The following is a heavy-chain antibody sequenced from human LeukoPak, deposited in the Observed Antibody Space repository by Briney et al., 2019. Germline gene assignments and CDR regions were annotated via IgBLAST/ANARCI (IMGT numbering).Heavy chain of an antibody. D-gene: IGHD6-13*01. V-gene: IGHV1-69*05. CDR3: ARDRGERGSSWSLPAHGFDI. J-gene: IGHJ3*02. CDR2: IVPIFGTT. Sequence: SVKVSCKASGGTFSSYAINWVRQAPGQGLEWMGRIVPIFGTTNYAQKFQGRVTITTDESTSTAYMELSSLRSEDTAVYYCARDRGERGSSWSLPAHGFDIWGQGTMVTVS. CDR1: GGTFSSYA.